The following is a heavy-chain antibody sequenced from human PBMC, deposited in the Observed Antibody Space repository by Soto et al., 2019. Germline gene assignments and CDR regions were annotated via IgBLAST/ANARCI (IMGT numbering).Heavy chain of an antibody. CDR3: ARGNSPVDIY. J-gene: IGHJ4*02. CDR1: GFTFSSSE. D-gene: IGHD2-21*01. CDR2: ITSSGSTI. Sequence: EVQLVESGGGLVQPGGSLRLSCAAAGFTFSSSEMNWVRQARGKGLEWVSYITSSGSTIYYADSVKGRFTISRDNAKNSLYLQMNSLRAEDTAVYYCARGNSPVDIYWGQGTLVTVSS. V-gene: IGHV3-48*03.